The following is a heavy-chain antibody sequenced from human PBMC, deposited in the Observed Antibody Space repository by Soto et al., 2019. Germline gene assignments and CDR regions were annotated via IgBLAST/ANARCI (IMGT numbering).Heavy chain of an antibody. V-gene: IGHV4-30-4*01. CDR1: GGSISSGDYY. Sequence: TLSLTCTVSGGSISSGDYYWSWIRQPPGKGLEWIGYIYYSGSTYYNPSLKSRVTISVDTSKNQFSLKLSSVTAADTAVYYCARVLATVTTGAFDYWGQGTLVTVSS. CDR3: ARVLATVTTGAFDY. D-gene: IGHD4-17*01. J-gene: IGHJ4*02. CDR2: IYYSGST.